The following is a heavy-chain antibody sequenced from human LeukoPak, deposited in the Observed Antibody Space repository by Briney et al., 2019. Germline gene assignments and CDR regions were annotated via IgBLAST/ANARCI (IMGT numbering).Heavy chain of an antibody. Sequence: GGSLTLSCAASGFTFSSYAMSWVRQAPGKGLEWVSVISPSDGTTHYADSVKGRFTISRDNSKNTLYLQMNSLRAEDTAVYYCATRLYTSDLAGDYWGQGTLVTVSS. CDR3: ATRLYTSDLAGDY. J-gene: IGHJ4*02. CDR2: ISPSDGTT. D-gene: IGHD6-19*01. V-gene: IGHV3-23*01. CDR1: GFTFSSYA.